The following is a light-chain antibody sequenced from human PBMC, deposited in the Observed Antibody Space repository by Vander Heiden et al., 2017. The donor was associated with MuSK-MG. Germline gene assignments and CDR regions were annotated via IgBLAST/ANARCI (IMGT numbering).Light chain of an antibody. CDR3: QNDNSPPIT. CDR1: LGISND. Sequence: DIPITQSPSSLSASVRDRINPPRLAGLGISNDLARYQKKAGKGPKVLIHGASTLQSGVPSRISDSGSGTDLTLTISRLQPEDVATYYCQNDNSPPITCGRGTKVDIK. CDR2: GAS. J-gene: IGKJ4*01. V-gene: IGKV1-27*01.